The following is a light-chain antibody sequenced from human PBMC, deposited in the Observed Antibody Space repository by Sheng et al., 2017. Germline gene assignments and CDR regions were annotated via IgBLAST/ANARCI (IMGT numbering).Light chain of an antibody. V-gene: IGKV3D-15*01. Sequence: EIVLTQSPATLSLSPGERATLSCRASQSVSVYVAWFQQKPGQAPRLLFSVASTRAPGVPARFSASGSGTEFTLTISSLQSEDFAIYYCLQYLNWPWTFGQGTKVEI. CDR2: VAS. CDR1: QSVSVY. CDR3: LQYLNWPWT. J-gene: IGKJ1*01.